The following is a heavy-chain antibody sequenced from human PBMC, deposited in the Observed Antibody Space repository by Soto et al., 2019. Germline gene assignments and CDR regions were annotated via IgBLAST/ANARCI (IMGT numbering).Heavy chain of an antibody. CDR2: INAGNGNT. D-gene: IGHD6-13*01. CDR3: TTFYSSIWFAY. CDR1: GYTFTXYA. J-gene: IGHJ4*02. Sequence: ASVKVSCKASGYTFTXYAMHWVRQAPGQRLEWMGWINAGNGNTKYSQKFQGRVTITRDTSASTAYMELSSLRSEDTAVYYCTTFYSSIWFAYWGQGALVTVSS. V-gene: IGHV1-3*01.